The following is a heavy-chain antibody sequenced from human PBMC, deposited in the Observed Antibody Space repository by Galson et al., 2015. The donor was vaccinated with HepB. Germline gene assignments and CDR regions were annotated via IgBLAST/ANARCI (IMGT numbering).Heavy chain of an antibody. CDR2: MSDSGTDT. D-gene: IGHD6-13*01. CDR1: GFTFSSYA. J-gene: IGHJ4*02. Sequence: SLRLSCAASGFTFSSYAMSWVRQAPGKGLEWVSGMSDSGTDTYYADSVRGRFTISRDNSKNTLYLQMNSLRAEDTAVYYCAKYSSTWYGGPDYWGQGTLVTVSS. CDR3: AKYSSTWYGGPDY. V-gene: IGHV3-23*01.